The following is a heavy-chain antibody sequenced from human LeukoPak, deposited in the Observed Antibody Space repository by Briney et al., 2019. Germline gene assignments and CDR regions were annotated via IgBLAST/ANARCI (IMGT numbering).Heavy chain of an antibody. D-gene: IGHD6-13*01. V-gene: IGHV3-23*01. CDR2: ISGSGGST. Sequence: GGSLRLSCAASGFTFSSYAMSWVRQAPGKGPEWVSAISGSGGSTYYADSVKGRFTISRDNSKNTLYLQMNSLRAEDTAVYYCAKSDSPYSSSWYPWGYWGQGTLVTVSS. CDR1: GFTFSSYA. CDR3: AKSDSPYSSSWYPWGY. J-gene: IGHJ4*02.